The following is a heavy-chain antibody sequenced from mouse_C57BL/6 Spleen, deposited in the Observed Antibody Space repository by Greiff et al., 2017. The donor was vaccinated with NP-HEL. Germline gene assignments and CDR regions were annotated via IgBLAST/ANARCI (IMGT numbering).Heavy chain of an antibody. CDR3: ARKRGAMDY. J-gene: IGHJ4*01. CDR1: GYTFTNYW. CDR2: IYPGGGYT. Sequence: VQLVESGAELVRPGTSVKMSCKASGYTFTNYWIGWAKQRPGHGLEWIGDIYPGGGYTNYNEKFKGKATLTADKSSSTAYMQFSSLTSEDSAIYYCARKRGAMDYWGQGTSVTVSS. V-gene: IGHV1-63*01.